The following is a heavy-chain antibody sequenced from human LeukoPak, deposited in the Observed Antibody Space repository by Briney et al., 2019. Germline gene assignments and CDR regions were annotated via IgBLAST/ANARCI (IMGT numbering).Heavy chain of an antibody. V-gene: IGHV3-30-3*01. Sequence: PGRSLRLSCAASGFTFSTYAMHWVRPALGKGLAWVAVISYDGSKKYYADSVKGRFTISRDNSKNTLYLQMNSLRAEDTAVYYCARELLGAFDYWGQGTLVTVSS. D-gene: IGHD7-27*01. CDR1: GFTFSTYA. J-gene: IGHJ4*02. CDR2: ISYDGSKK. CDR3: ARELLGAFDY.